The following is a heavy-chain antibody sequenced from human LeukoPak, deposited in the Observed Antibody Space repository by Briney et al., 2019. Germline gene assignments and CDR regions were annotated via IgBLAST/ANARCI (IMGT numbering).Heavy chain of an antibody. CDR1: GGPIRSYY. CDR3: ARDPGIAALEDAFDI. D-gene: IGHD6-25*01. V-gene: IGHV4-4*07. CDR2: IYTSGST. Sequence: SETLSLTCTVSGGPIRSYYWGWIRQPAGKGLEWIGRIYTSGSTNYNPSLKSRVTMSVDTSKNQFSLKLSSVTAADTAVYYCARDPGIAALEDAFDIWGQGTMVTVSS. J-gene: IGHJ3*02.